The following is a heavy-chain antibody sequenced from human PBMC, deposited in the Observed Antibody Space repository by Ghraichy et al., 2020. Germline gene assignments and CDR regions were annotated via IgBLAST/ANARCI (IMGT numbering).Heavy chain of an antibody. Sequence: GESLNISCAASGFTFSSYSMNWVRQAPGKGLEWVSSISSSSSYIYYADSVKGRFTISRDNAKNSLYLQMNSLRAEDTAVYYCARDLIVGAAGVSDYYYGMDVWGQGTTVTVSS. CDR1: GFTFSSYS. V-gene: IGHV3-21*01. D-gene: IGHD1-26*01. J-gene: IGHJ6*02. CDR2: ISSSSSYI. CDR3: ARDLIVGAAGVSDYYYGMDV.